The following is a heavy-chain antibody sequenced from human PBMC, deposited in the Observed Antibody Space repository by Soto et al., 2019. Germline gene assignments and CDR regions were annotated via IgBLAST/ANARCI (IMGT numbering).Heavy chain of an antibody. V-gene: IGHV5-51*01. CDR3: ARLGGAATYPRYYFDY. J-gene: IGHJ4*02. D-gene: IGHD2-15*01. CDR1: GYSFTSYW. Sequence: RGESLKISCKGSGYSFTSYWIGWVRQMPGKGLEWMGIIYPGDSDTRYSPSFQGQVTISADKSISTAYLQWSSLKASDTAMYYCARLGGAATYPRYYFDYWGQGTLVTVSS. CDR2: IYPGDSDT.